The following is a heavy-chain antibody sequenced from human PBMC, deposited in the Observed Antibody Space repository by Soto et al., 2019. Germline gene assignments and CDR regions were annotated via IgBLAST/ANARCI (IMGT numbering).Heavy chain of an antibody. CDR3: ARIQSGAPFQH. Sequence: SVKVSCTASGGRFSSYTISWVRQAPGQGLEWMGRIIPILGIANYAQKFQGRVTITADKSTSTAYMELSGLRSEDTAVYYCARIQSGAPFQHWGQGTLVTVSS. CDR1: GGRFSSYT. J-gene: IGHJ1*01. V-gene: IGHV1-69*02. CDR2: IIPILGIA. D-gene: IGHD5-18*01.